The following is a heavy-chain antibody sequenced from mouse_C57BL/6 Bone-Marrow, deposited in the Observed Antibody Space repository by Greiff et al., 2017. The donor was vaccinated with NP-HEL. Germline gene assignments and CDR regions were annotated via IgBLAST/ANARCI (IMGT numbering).Heavy chain of an antibody. V-gene: IGHV1-82*01. CDR1: GYAFSSSW. D-gene: IGHD1-1*01. Sequence: VQLQESGPELVKPGASVKISCKASGYAFSSSWMNWVKQRPGKGLEWIGRIYPGDGDTNYNGKFKGKATLTADKSSSTAYMQLSSLTSEDSAVYFCARGGIYYGSSYPYWYFDVWGTGTTVTVSS. CDR3: ARGGIYYGSSYPYWYFDV. J-gene: IGHJ1*03. CDR2: IYPGDGDT.